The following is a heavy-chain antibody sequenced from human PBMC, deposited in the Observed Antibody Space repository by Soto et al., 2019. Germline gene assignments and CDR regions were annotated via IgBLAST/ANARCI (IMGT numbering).Heavy chain of an antibody. CDR3: ARALTSAAGLYFDY. V-gene: IGHV4-4*07. Sequence: PSETLSLTCTVSGDSISSYYWSWIRQPAGEGMEWIGRIHTTENTNYNPSLRSRVTMSVDTSNNQFSLKLTSLTAADTAVYYCARALTSAAGLYFDYWGQGTLVTVSS. CDR1: GDSISSYY. J-gene: IGHJ4*02. D-gene: IGHD6-13*01. CDR2: IHTTENT.